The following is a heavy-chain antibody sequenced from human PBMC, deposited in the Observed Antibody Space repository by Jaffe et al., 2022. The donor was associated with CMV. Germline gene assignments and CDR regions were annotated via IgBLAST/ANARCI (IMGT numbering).Heavy chain of an antibody. Sequence: EVQLVESGGGLVQPGGSLRLSCAASGFTFSSYEMNWVRQAPGKGLEWVSYISSSGSTIYYADSVKGRFTISRDNAKNSLYLQMNSLRAEDTAVYYCARDGEYCGGDCYSAGLYYYYMDVWGKGTTVTVSS. CDR3: ARDGEYCGGDCYSAGLYYYYMDV. J-gene: IGHJ6*03. CDR2: ISSSGSTI. CDR1: GFTFSSYE. D-gene: IGHD2-21*02. V-gene: IGHV3-48*03.